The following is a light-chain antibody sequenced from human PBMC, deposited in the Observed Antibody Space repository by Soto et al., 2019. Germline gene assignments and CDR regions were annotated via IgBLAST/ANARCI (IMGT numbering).Light chain of an antibody. CDR3: QHYNSYSAA. Sequence: DIQMTQSPSTLSGSVGDRVTITCRASQTISSWLAWYQQKPGKAPKLLIYKASTLKSGVPSRFSGSGPGKEFTLTISSLQPDDFATYYCQHYNSYSAAFGQGTKVELK. CDR1: QTISSW. V-gene: IGKV1-5*03. CDR2: KAS. J-gene: IGKJ1*01.